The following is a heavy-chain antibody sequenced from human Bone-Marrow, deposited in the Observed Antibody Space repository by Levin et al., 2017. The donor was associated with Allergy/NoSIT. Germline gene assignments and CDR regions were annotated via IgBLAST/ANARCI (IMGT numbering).Heavy chain of an antibody. D-gene: IGHD5-12*01. J-gene: IGHJ4*02. CDR1: GGSVSDVHY. CDR3: ARGTDQDKVGY. CDR2: IHPSGST. Sequence: PSETLSLTCTVSGGSVSDVHYYNWIRQHPGKGLEWIGCIHPSGSTHYNPSLNSRASMSVDTSTNQFSLKMSSITAADTAVYYCARGTDQDKVGYWGQGTLVTVSS. V-gene: IGHV4-31*03.